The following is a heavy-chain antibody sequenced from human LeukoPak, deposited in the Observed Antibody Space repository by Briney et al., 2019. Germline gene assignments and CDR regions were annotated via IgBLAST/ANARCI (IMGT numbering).Heavy chain of an antibody. Sequence: SVKVPCKASGGTFSSYAISWVRQAPGQGLEWMGRIIPIFGTANYAQKFQGRVTITTDESTSTAYMELSSLRSDDTAVYYCARTWSGYYEVVGWFDPWGQGTLVTVSS. CDR3: ARTWSGYYEVVGWFDP. CDR2: IIPIFGTA. V-gene: IGHV1-69*05. J-gene: IGHJ5*02. D-gene: IGHD3-3*01. CDR1: GGTFSSYA.